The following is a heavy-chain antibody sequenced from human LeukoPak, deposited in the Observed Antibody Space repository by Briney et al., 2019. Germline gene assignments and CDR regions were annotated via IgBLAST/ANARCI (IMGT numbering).Heavy chain of an antibody. CDR1: GFTFSSYG. CDR2: IWYDGSNK. J-gene: IGHJ4*02. CDR3: VRDKSGRHFDY. Sequence: GGSLRLSCAASGFTFSSYGMHWVRQAPGKGLEWVAVIWYDGSNKYYADSVKGRFTISRDNSKNTLYLQMNSLRAEDTAVYYCVRDKSGRHFDYWGQGTLVTVSS. D-gene: IGHD3-3*01. V-gene: IGHV3-33*01.